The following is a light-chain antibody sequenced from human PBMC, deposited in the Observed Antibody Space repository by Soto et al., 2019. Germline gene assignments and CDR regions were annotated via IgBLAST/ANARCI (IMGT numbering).Light chain of an antibody. CDR3: QQYYSTPWT. V-gene: IGKV4-1*01. Sequence: DIVMTQSPDSLAVSLGERATINCKSSQSVLYSSNNKNYLAWYQHKPGQPPKLLVYWASTRESGVPDRFSGSGSGTDFTLTISSLQAEDVAVYCCQQYYSTPWTFGQGTKVEIK. J-gene: IGKJ1*01. CDR1: QSVLYSSNNKNY. CDR2: WAS.